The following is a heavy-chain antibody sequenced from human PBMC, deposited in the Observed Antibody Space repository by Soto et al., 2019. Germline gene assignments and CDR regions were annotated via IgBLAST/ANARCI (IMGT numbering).Heavy chain of an antibody. J-gene: IGHJ3*01. V-gene: IGHV4-31*03. D-gene: IGHD3-16*01. CDR2: IRYSEST. CDR3: TRGAWGYAFDV. Sequence: QVQLQQSGPGLVKPSQTLSLTCTVSGDSISSGGYYWTWVSQRPGKGLEWIGYIRYSESTYYNPSLKSRVIVSIDTSKNQFSLRLSSVTAADTAVYFCTRGAWGYAFDVWGQGTMVTVSS. CDR1: GDSISSGGYY.